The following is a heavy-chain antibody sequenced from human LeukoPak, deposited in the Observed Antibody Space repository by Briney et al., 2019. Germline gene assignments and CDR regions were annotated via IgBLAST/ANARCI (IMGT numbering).Heavy chain of an antibody. CDR2: ISSSGSTI. J-gene: IGHJ6*02. CDR3: ARDQIVVVTTVYYYYGMDV. Sequence: GAALRLSCAASGFTFSSYEMNWVRQAPGKGLEWVSYISSSGSTIYYADSVKGRFTISRDNAKNSLYLQMNSLRAEDTAVYYCARDQIVVVTTVYYYYGMDVWGQGTTVTVSS. D-gene: IGHD3-22*01. V-gene: IGHV3-48*03. CDR1: GFTFSSYE.